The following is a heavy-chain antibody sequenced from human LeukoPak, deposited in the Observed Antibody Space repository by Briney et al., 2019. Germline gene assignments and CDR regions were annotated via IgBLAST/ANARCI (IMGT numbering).Heavy chain of an antibody. D-gene: IGHD6-13*01. CDR2: ISTSSSYI. Sequence: GGSPRLSCAGSGFSFSNAWMSWVRQAPGKGLEWVSFISTSSSYIYYADSLKGRFTISRDNAKNSLYLQMNSLRAEDTAVYYCARDTGSSWYGGTFDIWGQGTMVTVSS. CDR3: ARDTGSSWYGGTFDI. V-gene: IGHV3-21*01. CDR1: GFSFSNAW. J-gene: IGHJ3*02.